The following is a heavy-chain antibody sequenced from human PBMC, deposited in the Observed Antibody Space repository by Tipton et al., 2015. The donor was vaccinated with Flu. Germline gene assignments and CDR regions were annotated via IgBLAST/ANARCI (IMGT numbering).Heavy chain of an antibody. V-gene: IGHV4-61*02. CDR3: ARGVRGRFGQLDY. Sequence: GLVKPSETLSLTCIVSGDSIRSDYYWGWIRQPAGKGLEWIGRIYSSGSTNYNPSLKSPVTISIDTSKNQFSLKLSSVTAADTAVYYCARGVRGRFGQLDYWGQGTLVTVSS. J-gene: IGHJ4*02. CDR1: GDSIRSDYY. CDR2: IYSSGST. D-gene: IGHD6-6*01.